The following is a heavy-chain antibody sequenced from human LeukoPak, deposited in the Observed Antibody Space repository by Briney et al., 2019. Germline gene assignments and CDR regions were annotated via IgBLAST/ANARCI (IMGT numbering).Heavy chain of an antibody. CDR2: IIPIFGTA. V-gene: IGHV1-69*13. CDR3: ARSWLVPAAFDY. CDR1: GGTFSSYA. Sequence: SVKVSCKASGGTFSSYAISWVRQAPGQGLEWMGGIIPIFGTANYAQKFQGRVTITADESTSTAYMELSSLRSEDTAVYYCARSWLVPAAFDYWGQGALVTVSS. D-gene: IGHD2-2*01. J-gene: IGHJ4*02.